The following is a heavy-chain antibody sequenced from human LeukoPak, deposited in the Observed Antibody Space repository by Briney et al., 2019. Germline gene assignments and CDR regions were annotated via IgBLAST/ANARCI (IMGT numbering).Heavy chain of an antibody. CDR2: IYYSGST. D-gene: IGHD6-19*01. V-gene: IGHV4-59*01. CDR3: ARGTTISVAGSQFDP. Sequence: PSETLSLTCTVSGGSISSYYWSWIRQPPGRGLEWSGYIYYSGSTNYNPSLKSRVTISVDTSKNQFYLKLSSVTAADTAVYYCARGTTISVAGSQFDPWGQGTLVTVSS. CDR1: GGSISSYY. J-gene: IGHJ5*02.